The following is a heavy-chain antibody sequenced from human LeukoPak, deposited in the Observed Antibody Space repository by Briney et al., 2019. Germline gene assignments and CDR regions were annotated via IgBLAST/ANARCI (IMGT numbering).Heavy chain of an antibody. D-gene: IGHD3-10*01. CDR2: INHSGST. V-gene: IGHV4-34*01. CDR1: GGSFSGYY. J-gene: IGHJ4*02. Sequence: ASKTLSLTCAVYGGSFSGYYWSWIRQPPGKGLEWIGEINHSGSTNYNPSLKSRVTISVDTSKNQFSLKLSSVTAADTAVYYRARGRGFLSAPIDYWGQGTLVTVSS. CDR3: ARGRGFLSAPIDY.